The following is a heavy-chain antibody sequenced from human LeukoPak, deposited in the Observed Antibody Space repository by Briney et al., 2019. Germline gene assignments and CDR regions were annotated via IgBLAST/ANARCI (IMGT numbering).Heavy chain of an antibody. Sequence: PSETLSLTCTVSGGSISSSSYYWGWIRQPPGKGLEWIGSIYYSGSTYYNPSLKSRVTISVDRSQNQFSLKLSSATAADTAVYYCAAATGTTPFLYYYYMDVWDKGTTVTVSS. CDR1: GGSISSSSYY. V-gene: IGHV4-39*07. J-gene: IGHJ6*03. CDR2: IYYSGST. CDR3: AAATGTTPFLYYYYMDV. D-gene: IGHD1-7*01.